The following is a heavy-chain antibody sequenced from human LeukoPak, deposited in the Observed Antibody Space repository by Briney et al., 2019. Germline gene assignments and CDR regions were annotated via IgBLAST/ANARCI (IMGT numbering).Heavy chain of an antibody. Sequence: GGSLRLSCAGSGFTFSSFAMSWVRQAPGKGLEWVSVISASGGNTYYADSVKGRLTVSRDNSKNTLYLQMNSLRAEDTAVYYCARDLRPRYYFDYWGQGTLVTVSS. CDR1: GFTFSSFA. CDR2: ISASGGNT. D-gene: IGHD5-24*01. CDR3: ARDLRPRYYFDY. J-gene: IGHJ4*02. V-gene: IGHV3-23*01.